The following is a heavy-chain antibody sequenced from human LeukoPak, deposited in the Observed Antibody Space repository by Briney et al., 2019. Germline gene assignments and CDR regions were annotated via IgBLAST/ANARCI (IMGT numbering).Heavy chain of an antibody. CDR2: LNQGGSQK. J-gene: IGHJ4*02. CDR1: GFTFSSYW. V-gene: IGHV3-7*01. Sequence: PGGSLRLSCAASGFTFSSYWMTWVRQAPGKGLEWVANLNQGGSQKYYVDSVKGRFTISRDNAKNSLYVQMNSLRAEDTAVYYCAREELTSYYDSSGKRNQILDYWGQGTLVTVSS. CDR3: AREELTSYYDSSGKRNQILDY. D-gene: IGHD3-22*01.